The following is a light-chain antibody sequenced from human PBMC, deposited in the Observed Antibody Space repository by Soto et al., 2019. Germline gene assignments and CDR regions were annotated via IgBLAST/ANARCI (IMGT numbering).Light chain of an antibody. V-gene: IGLV2-14*03. CDR2: DVA. CDR3: SSYASTSALYA. Sequence: SALTHAVSVSGSPRQSLTITNTGTSSDIGDSNHVSWYQQHPGKAPELIIYDVASRPSGVSGRFSGSKSGNTASLTISGLQAEDEADYYCSSYASTSALYAFGTGTKVTVL. J-gene: IGLJ1*01. CDR1: SSDIGDSNH.